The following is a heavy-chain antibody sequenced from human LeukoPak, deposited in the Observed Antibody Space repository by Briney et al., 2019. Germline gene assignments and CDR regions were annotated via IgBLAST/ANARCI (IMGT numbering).Heavy chain of an antibody. Sequence: GGSLRLSCSASGFTFSSLGMHWVRQAPGKGLEHVSTIGSDGDSTYYADSVKDRFTISRDNSKNALYLQMTSLRPEDSAVYYCVSPVFINYWGQGALVTVSS. J-gene: IGHJ4*01. CDR2: IGSDGDST. D-gene: IGHD1-14*01. CDR1: GFTFSSLG. CDR3: VSPVFINY. V-gene: IGHV3-64D*06.